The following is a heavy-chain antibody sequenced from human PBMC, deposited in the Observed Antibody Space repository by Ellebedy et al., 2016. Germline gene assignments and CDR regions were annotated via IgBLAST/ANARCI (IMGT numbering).Heavy chain of an antibody. V-gene: IGHV4-39*01. D-gene: IGHD1-14*01. CDR3: ARRLSIGISGLGWFDP. CDR1: GGSISSSNYY. CDR2: LYYSGST. J-gene: IGHJ5*02. Sequence: GSLRLXXTVSGGSISSSNYYWGWIRQPPGKGLEWIGSLYYSGSTYYSPSLKSRVTISVDTSKNQFSLKLSSVTAADTAVYYCARRLSIGISGLGWFDPWGQGTLVTVSS.